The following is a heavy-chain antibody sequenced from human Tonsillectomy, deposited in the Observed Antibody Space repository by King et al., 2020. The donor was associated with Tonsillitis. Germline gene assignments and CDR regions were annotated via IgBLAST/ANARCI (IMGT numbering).Heavy chain of an antibody. V-gene: IGHV4-34*01. J-gene: IGHJ5*02. Sequence: VQLPQWGAGLLKPSETLSLTCAVYGGSFSGYYWSWIRQPPGKGLEWIGEINHSGSTNYNPSLKSRVTISVDTSKNQFSLKLSSVTAADTAVYYCARGRGYGDYGNWFDPWGRGTLVTVSS. CDR2: INHSGST. CDR1: GGSFSGYY. CDR3: ARGRGYGDYGNWFDP. D-gene: IGHD4-17*01.